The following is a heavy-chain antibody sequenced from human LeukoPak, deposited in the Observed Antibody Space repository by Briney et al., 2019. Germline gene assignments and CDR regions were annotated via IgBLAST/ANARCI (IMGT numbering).Heavy chain of an antibody. Sequence: GGSLRLSCAASGFTFSSYAMSWVRQAPGKGLEGVSAISGSGGSTYYADSVKSRFTISRDNSKNTLYLQMNSLRAEDTAVYYCAKLGPGYSSSWYPGYWGQGTLVTVSS. CDR3: AKLGPGYSSSWYPGY. CDR1: GFTFSSYA. CDR2: ISGSGGST. V-gene: IGHV3-23*01. D-gene: IGHD6-13*01. J-gene: IGHJ4*02.